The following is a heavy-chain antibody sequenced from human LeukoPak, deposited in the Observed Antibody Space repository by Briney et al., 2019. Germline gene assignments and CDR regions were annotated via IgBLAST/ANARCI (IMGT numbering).Heavy chain of an antibody. D-gene: IGHD5-12*01. J-gene: IGHJ4*02. V-gene: IGHV3-7*05. CDR1: GFTFSRYW. Sequence: GGSLRLSCAASGFTFSRYWMSWVRQAPGKGLEWVANIKPDGSEKYYVDSVKGRFTISRDNAKNSLYLQMNSPRAEDTAVYYCARDNSGSDPEHWARWGQGTLVIVSS. CDR3: ARDNSGSDPEHWAR. CDR2: IKPDGSEK.